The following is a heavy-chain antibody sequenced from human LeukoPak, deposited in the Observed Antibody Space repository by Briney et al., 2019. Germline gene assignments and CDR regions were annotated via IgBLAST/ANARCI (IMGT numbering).Heavy chain of an antibody. J-gene: IGHJ4*02. D-gene: IGHD3-10*01. CDR1: GFTFSSYW. CDR3: AKEPIYYGSGLFDY. Sequence: GGSLRLSCSASGFTFSSYWMGWVRQAPGKGLEWVAVISYDGSNKYYADSVKGRFTISRDNSKNTLYLQMNSLRAEDTAVYYCAKEPIYYGSGLFDYWGQGTLVTVSS. CDR2: ISYDGSNK. V-gene: IGHV3-30*18.